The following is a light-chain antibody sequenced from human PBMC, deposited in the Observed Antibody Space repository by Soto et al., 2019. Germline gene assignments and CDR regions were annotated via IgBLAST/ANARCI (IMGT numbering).Light chain of an antibody. V-gene: IGKV3-11*01. CDR3: QHRSDWPLT. Sequence: EIVLTQSPGTLSLSPGDRATLSCRASQSVGTYLVWYQQKPGQAPRLLIYDASTRATGIPARFSGSGSGTDFTLTISSLEPEDFAVYYCQHRSDWPLTFGGGTKVEIK. CDR1: QSVGTY. J-gene: IGKJ4*01. CDR2: DAS.